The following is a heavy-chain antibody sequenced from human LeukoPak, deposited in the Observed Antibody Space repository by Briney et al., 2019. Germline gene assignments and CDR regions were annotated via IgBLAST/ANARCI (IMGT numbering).Heavy chain of an antibody. Sequence: SETLSLTCTVSGGSMSSYYWSWIRQPPGKGLEWIGYIYYSGSTNYNPSLKSRVTISVDTSKNQFSLKLSSVTAADTAVYYCARNTCYYSPFQHWGQGTLVTVSS. CDR1: GGSMSSYY. J-gene: IGHJ1*01. CDR2: IYYSGST. V-gene: IGHV4-59*01. CDR3: ARNTCYYSPFQH. D-gene: IGHD3-22*01.